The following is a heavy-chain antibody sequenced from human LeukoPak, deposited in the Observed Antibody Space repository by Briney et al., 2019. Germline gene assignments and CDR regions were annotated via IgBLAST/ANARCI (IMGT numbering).Heavy chain of an antibody. CDR3: ARASNSGSYHWIHDAFDI. CDR2: ISYDGSNK. D-gene: IGHD1-26*01. Sequence: GGSLRLSCAASGSTFSSYAMHWVRQAPGKGLEWVAVISYDGSNKYYADSVKGRFTISRDNSKNTLYLQMNSLRAEDTAVYYCARASNSGSYHWIHDAFDIWGQGTMVTVSS. J-gene: IGHJ3*02. V-gene: IGHV3-30-3*01. CDR1: GSTFSSYA.